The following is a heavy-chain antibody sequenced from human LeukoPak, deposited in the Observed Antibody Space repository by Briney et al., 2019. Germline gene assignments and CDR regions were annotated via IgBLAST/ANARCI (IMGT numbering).Heavy chain of an antibody. CDR3: ARGSGEDYFDY. J-gene: IGHJ4*02. D-gene: IGHD3-16*01. CDR2: IYTSGST. CDR1: GGSISSGGYY. V-gene: IGHV4-61*08. Sequence: SETLSLTCTVSGGSISSGGYYWSWIRQHPGKGLEWIGYIYTSGSTNYNPSLKSRVTMSVDTSKNQFSLKLSSVTAADTAVYCCARGSGEDYFDYWGQGTLVTVSS.